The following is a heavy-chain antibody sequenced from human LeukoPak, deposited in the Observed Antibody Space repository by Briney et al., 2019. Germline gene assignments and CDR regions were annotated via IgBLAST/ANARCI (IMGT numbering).Heavy chain of an antibody. V-gene: IGHV3-30*04. D-gene: IGHD1-26*01. CDR3: ARDMPGRGGSDSATTGFDY. Sequence: GGSLRLSCAASGFTFSSYAMHWVRQAPGKGLEWVAVISYDGSNKYYADSVKGRFTISRDNSKNTLYLQMNSLRAEDTAVYYCARDMPGRGGSDSATTGFDYWGQGTLVTVSS. CDR2: ISYDGSNK. CDR1: GFTFSSYA. J-gene: IGHJ4*02.